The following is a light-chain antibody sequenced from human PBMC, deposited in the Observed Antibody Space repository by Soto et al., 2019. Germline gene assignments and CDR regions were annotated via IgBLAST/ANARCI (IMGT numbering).Light chain of an antibody. CDR3: QQRSNWPFT. V-gene: IGKV3-11*01. CDR1: QSVSSY. CDR2: DAS. Sequence: EIVLTQSPATLSLSPGERATLSCRASQSVSSYLAWYQQKPGQAPRLLIYDASNRATGIPARFSGSGSGTDFTLTISRLEPEEFAVYDCQQRSNWPFTVGQLTRLAIK. J-gene: IGKJ5*01.